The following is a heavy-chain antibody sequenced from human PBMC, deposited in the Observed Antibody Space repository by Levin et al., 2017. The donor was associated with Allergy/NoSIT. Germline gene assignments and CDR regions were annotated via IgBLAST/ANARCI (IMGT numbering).Heavy chain of an antibody. Sequence: GESLKISCAASGFTFSSYSMNWVRQAPGKGLEWVSSISSSSSYIYYADSVKGRFTISRDNAKNSLYLQMNSLRAEDTAVYYCARGGGLWFGELFGAFDIWGQGTMVTVSS. CDR2: ISSSSSYI. CDR3: ARGGGLWFGELFGAFDI. D-gene: IGHD3-10*01. CDR1: GFTFSSYS. V-gene: IGHV3-21*01. J-gene: IGHJ3*02.